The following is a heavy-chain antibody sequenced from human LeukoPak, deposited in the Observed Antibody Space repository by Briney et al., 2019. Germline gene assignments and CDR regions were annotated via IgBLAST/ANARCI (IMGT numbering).Heavy chain of an antibody. CDR1: GFTFDDYA. CDR2: ISWNSGSI. J-gene: IGHJ3*02. Sequence: GRSLRLSCAASGFTFDDYAMHWVRQAPGKGLEWVSGISWNSGSIGYADSVKGRFTISRDNAKNSLYLQMNSLRAEDTAVYYCARWVGASGAFDIWGQGTMVTVSS. D-gene: IGHD1-26*01. CDR3: ARWVGASGAFDI. V-gene: IGHV3-9*01.